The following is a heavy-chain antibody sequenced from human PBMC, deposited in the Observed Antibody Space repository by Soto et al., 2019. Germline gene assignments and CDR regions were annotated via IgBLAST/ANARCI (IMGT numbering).Heavy chain of an antibody. CDR2: IVPMFGTA. D-gene: IGHD3-3*01. Sequence: QVQLVQSGAEVKKPGSSVNVSCKTSGGTFGNTAVTWVRQAPGQGLEWMGGIVPMFGTANYAQKFQGRVTITADESTNTAYMELRSLRSDDTAVYYCGRDGDPGYTFWSGPLGGGRFDPWGQGTLVTVSS. J-gene: IGHJ5*02. V-gene: IGHV1-69*12. CDR3: GRDGDPGYTFWSGPLGGGRFDP. CDR1: GGTFGNTA.